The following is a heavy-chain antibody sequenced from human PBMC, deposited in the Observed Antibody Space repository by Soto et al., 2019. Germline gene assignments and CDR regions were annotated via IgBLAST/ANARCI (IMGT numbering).Heavy chain of an antibody. CDR1: GGSFSGYY. CDR2: INHSGST. D-gene: IGHD1-26*01. V-gene: IGHV4-34*01. CDR3: ARGGTAMVIIVGATNFDY. J-gene: IGHJ4*02. Sequence: QVQLQQWGAGLLKPSETLSLTCAVYGGSFSGYYWSWIRQPPGKGLEWIGEINHSGSTNYNPSLKSRVTISVDTSKNQFSLKLSSVTAADTAVYYCARGGTAMVIIVGATNFDYWGQGTLVTVSS.